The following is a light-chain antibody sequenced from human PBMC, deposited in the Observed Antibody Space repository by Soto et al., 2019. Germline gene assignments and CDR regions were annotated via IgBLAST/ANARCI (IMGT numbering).Light chain of an antibody. CDR3: SSYTTSLIYV. V-gene: IGLV2-14*01. Sequence: QSALTQPASVSGSPGQSITISCTGTSSDVGAYDHVSWYQQHPGKAPKLLIYEVTHRPSGVSNRFSGSKSGNTASLTISGLQAEDEADYYCSSYTTSLIYVLGTGTKVTVL. CDR2: EVT. CDR1: SSDVGAYDH. J-gene: IGLJ1*01.